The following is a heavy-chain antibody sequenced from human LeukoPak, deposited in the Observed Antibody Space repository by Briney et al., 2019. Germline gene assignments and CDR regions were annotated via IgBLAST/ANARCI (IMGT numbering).Heavy chain of an antibody. V-gene: IGHV6-1*01. Sequence: SQTLSLTCAISGDSVSSNSVTWNWIRQSPSRGLEWLGRTYYRSTWYNDYAVSVRGRITVNPDTSKNQFSLHLNSVTPEDTAVYYCARRLTQYVCCDPWGQGILVTVSS. CDR3: ARRLTQYVCCDP. CDR1: GDSVSSNSVT. D-gene: IGHD2-15*01. J-gene: IGHJ5*02. CDR2: TYYRSTWYN.